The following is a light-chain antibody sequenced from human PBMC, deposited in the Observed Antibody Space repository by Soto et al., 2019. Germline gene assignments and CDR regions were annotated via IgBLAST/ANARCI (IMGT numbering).Light chain of an antibody. J-gene: IGKJ4*01. Sequence: EIVMTQSPATLSVSPGESATLSCRASQSVSNNLTWYQQKPGQPPRLLIYGASTRATGVPGRFSGSGSGTEFTLTISSLQSEDFAVYYCQQRSNWPYLTFGGGTRV. V-gene: IGKV3-15*01. CDR1: QSVSNN. CDR3: QQRSNWPYLT. CDR2: GAS.